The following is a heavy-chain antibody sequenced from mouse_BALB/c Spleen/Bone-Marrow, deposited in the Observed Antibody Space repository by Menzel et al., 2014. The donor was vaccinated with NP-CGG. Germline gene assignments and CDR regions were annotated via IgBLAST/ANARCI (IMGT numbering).Heavy chain of an antibody. CDR1: GFSLTGYG. D-gene: IGHD2-4*01. Sequence: VQRVESGPGLVAPSQSLSITRTVSGFSLTGYGVSWVRQPPGKGLEWLGMIWGDGSTDYNSALKSRLSISKDNSKSQVFLKMNSLQTDDTARYYCARDSFLITRALDYWGQGTSVTVSS. CDR3: ARDSFLITRALDY. V-gene: IGHV2-6-7*01. CDR2: IWGDGST. J-gene: IGHJ4*01.